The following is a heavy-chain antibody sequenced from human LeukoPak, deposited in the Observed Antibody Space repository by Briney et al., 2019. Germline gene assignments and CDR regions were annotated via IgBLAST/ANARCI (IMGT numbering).Heavy chain of an antibody. V-gene: IGHV3-11*01. Sequence: LSLTCTVSGGSISNTFYYWGWIRQPPGKGLEWVSYISSSGSTIYYADSVKGRFTISRDNAKNSLYLQMNSLRAEDTAVYYCARAPKFRLVGVPKGPFDPWGQGTLVTVSS. CDR3: ARAPKFRLVGVPKGPFDP. CDR2: ISSSGSTI. CDR1: GGSISNTFYY. J-gene: IGHJ5*02. D-gene: IGHD1-26*01.